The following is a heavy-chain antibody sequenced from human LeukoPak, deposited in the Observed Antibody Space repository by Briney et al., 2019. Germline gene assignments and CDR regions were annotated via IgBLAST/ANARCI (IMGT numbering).Heavy chain of an antibody. V-gene: IGHV1-18*01. Sequence: ASLKVSCKAFGYMFSSYGIIWVRQAPGQELEWMGWISAYNGDTNSAQKFQGRVTMTTDTSASTAYMELRSLRSDDTAVYYCARPLTYYYDSNGRYAFEIWGQGTMAAVSS. CDR1: GYMFSSYG. CDR3: ARPLTYYYDSNGRYAFEI. CDR2: ISAYNGDT. D-gene: IGHD3-22*01. J-gene: IGHJ3*02.